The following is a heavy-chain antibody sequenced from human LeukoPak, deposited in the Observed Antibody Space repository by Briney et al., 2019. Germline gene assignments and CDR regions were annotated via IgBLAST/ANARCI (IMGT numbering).Heavy chain of an antibody. D-gene: IGHD6-19*01. J-gene: IGHJ4*02. CDR3: ARGPSAVAGIPPFDY. CDR2: IYYSGST. CDR1: GGSISSYY. Sequence: SETLSLTCTVSGGSISSYYWSWIRQPPGKGLEWIGYIYYSGSTNYNPSLKSRVTISVDTSKNQFSLKLSSVTAADTAVYYCARGPSAVAGIPPFDYWGQGTLVTVSS. V-gene: IGHV4-59*01.